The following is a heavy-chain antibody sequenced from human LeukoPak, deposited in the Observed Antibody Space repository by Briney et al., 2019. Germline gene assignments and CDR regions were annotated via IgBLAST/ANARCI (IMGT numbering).Heavy chain of an antibody. CDR2: ISAYNGNT. Sequence: ASVKVSCKASGYTFTSYGISWVRQAPGQGLEWMGWISAYNGNTNYAQKLQGRVTMTTDTSTSTAYMELRSLRSDDTAVYYCARGGTYCTNGVCYGGDAFDIWGQGTMVTVSS. CDR1: GYTFTSYG. J-gene: IGHJ3*02. CDR3: ARGGTYCTNGVCYGGDAFDI. D-gene: IGHD2-8*01. V-gene: IGHV1-18*01.